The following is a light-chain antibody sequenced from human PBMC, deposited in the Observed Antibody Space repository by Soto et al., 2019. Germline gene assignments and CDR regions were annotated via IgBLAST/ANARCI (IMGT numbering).Light chain of an antibody. J-gene: IGKJ5*01. CDR1: QSISVY. CDR3: HQSYTTLLT. V-gene: IGKV1-39*01. Sequence: DIQMTQSPSSLSASVGDRVTITCRASQSISVYLNWSQQKPGKAPKLLIYAASNLQTGVPSRFSGSGSGTDFSLTISSLQPEDFATYYCHQSYTTLLTFGQGARLEVK. CDR2: AAS.